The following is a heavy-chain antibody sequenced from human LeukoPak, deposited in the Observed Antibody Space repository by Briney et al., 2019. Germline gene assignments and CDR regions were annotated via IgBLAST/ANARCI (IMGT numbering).Heavy chain of an antibody. CDR1: GFTFSSYAM. CDR3: AREIFGARAFEY. V-gene: IGHV4-4*02. J-gene: IGHJ4*02. Sequence: GSLRLSCAASGFTFSSYAMSWVRQAPGKGLEWIGEIFHSESTNYNPSLQSRLTISLDKSQNQFSLRLTSMTAADTAVYYCAREIFGARAFEYWGQGILVTVSS. CDR2: IFHSEST. D-gene: IGHD3-3*01.